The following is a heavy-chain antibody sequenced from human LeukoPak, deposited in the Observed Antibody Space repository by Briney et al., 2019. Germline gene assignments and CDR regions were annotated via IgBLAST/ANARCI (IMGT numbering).Heavy chain of an antibody. Sequence: PSETLSLTCSVSGDSINSSGNYWGWIRQPPGKALEWIGSISYSGMTYYNPSLKSRVAISLDTSQNQVSLKLISLTAADTAIYYCARRFDFWGQGTLVTVSS. CDR2: ISYSGMT. V-gene: IGHV4-39*07. J-gene: IGHJ4*02. CDR3: ARRFDF. CDR1: GDSINSSGNY.